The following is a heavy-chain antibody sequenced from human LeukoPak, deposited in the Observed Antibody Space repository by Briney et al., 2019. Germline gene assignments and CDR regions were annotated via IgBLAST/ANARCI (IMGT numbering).Heavy chain of an antibody. CDR3: ASRKLGNDY. Sequence: SETLSLTCTVSGGSISSYYWSWIRQPPGKGLEWIGYIYHTGSTSYSPPLKSRVTISADTSQNQFSLKLSSVTAADTAVYYCASRKLGNDYWGQGTLVTVSS. CDR2: IYHTGST. CDR1: GGSISSYY. V-gene: IGHV4-59*01. J-gene: IGHJ4*02. D-gene: IGHD7-27*01.